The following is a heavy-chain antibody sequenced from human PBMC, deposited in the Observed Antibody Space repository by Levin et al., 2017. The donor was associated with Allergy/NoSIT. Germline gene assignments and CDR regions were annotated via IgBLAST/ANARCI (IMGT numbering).Heavy chain of an antibody. CDR3: TRGVVVPAAMKYYYYGMDV. CDR1: GFIFGDYA. D-gene: IGHD2-2*01. Sequence: GGSLRLSCRGSGFIFGDYAMSWFRQAPGKGLEWVGFTRSKAYGGTTEYAASVNGRLTISRDDSKSIAYLQMNSLKTEETAVYYCTRGVVVPAAMKYYYYGMDVWGQGTTVTVSS. V-gene: IGHV3-49*03. J-gene: IGHJ6*02. CDR2: TRSKAYGGTT.